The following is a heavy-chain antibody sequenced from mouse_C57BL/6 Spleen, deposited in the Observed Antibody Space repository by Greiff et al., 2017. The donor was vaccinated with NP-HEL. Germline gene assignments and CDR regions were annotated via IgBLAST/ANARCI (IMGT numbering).Heavy chain of an antibody. V-gene: IGHV1-26*01. CDR3: ARGGRGAWFAY. J-gene: IGHJ3*01. Sequence: EVQLQQSGPELVKPGASVKISCKASGYTFTDYYMNWVKQSHGKSLEWIGDINTNNGGTSYNQKFKGKATLTVDKSSSTAYMELRSLTSEDSAVYYCARGGRGAWFAYWGQGTLVTVSA. CDR2: INTNNGGT. CDR1: GYTFTDYY.